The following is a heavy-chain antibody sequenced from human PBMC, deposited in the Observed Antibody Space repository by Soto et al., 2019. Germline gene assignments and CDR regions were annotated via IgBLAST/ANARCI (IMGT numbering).Heavy chain of an antibody. CDR2: ITGSGGGA. J-gene: IGHJ4*02. CDR1: GFTFSIYG. V-gene: IGHV3-23*01. Sequence: EVQLLESGGDLVQPGGSLRLSCAASGFTFSIYGMTWVRQAPGKGLEWVSYITGSGGGAYYADSVKGRFTISRDNSKSTLYLQMDSLRDDDRATYYCAREIRVAGRRNYFDYWGQGTLVTVSS. CDR3: AREIRVAGRRNYFDY. D-gene: IGHD6-19*01.